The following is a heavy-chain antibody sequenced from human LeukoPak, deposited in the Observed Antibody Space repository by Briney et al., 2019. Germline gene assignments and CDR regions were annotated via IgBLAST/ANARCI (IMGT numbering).Heavy chain of an antibody. J-gene: IGHJ4*02. Sequence: ASVKVSCKASGGTFNSYAISWVRQAPGQGLEWMGGIIPIFDTADYAQKFQGRLTITADESTSTVYMELSSLRAEDTAVYYCARDLVGSHTSYSSGAWDYWGQGTLVTVSS. CDR3: ARDLVGSHTSYSSGAWDY. V-gene: IGHV1-69*13. CDR2: IIPIFDTA. CDR1: GGTFNSYA. D-gene: IGHD3-9*01.